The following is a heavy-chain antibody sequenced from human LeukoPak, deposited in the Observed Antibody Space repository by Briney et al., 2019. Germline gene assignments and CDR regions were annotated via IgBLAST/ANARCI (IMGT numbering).Heavy chain of an antibody. Sequence: NPSETLSLTCAVCGGSFSGYYWSWIRQPPGRGLEWIGEINHSGSTNYNPSLKSRVTISVDTSKNQFSLKLSSVTAADTAVYYCERVTSDIVVVVALYDAFDIWGQGTMVTVSS. V-gene: IGHV4-34*01. CDR1: GGSFSGYY. D-gene: IGHD2-15*01. CDR3: ERVTSDIVVVVALYDAFDI. CDR2: INHSGST. J-gene: IGHJ3*02.